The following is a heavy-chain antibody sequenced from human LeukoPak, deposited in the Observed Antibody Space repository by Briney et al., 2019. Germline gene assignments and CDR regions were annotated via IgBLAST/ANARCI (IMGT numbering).Heavy chain of an antibody. D-gene: IGHD2-15*01. J-gene: IGHJ4*02. CDR3: ARGPGYCSGGSCYGDY. CDR1: GGSFRAYF. Sequence: PSETLSLTCAVHGGSFRAYFWSWIRQSPGKGLEWIGEINHSGDTNYNPSLKNRVTISSDTSKDQFSLKLSSVTAADTAVYYCARGPGYCSGGSCYGDYWGQGTLVTVSS. V-gene: IGHV4-34*01. CDR2: INHSGDT.